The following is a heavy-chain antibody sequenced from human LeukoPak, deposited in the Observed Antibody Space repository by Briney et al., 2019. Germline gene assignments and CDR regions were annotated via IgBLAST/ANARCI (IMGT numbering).Heavy chain of an antibody. V-gene: IGHV4-4*07. CDR3: ARDAISYVVGSFDY. D-gene: IGHD2-21*01. CDR2: IYTSGST. J-gene: IGHJ4*02. Sequence: SETLSLTCTVSGGSISSYYWSWIRQPAGKGLEWIGRIYTSGSTNYNPSLKSRVTMSVDTSKNQFSLKLSSVTAADTAVYYCARDAISYVVGSFDYWGQGTLVTVSS. CDR1: GGSISSYY.